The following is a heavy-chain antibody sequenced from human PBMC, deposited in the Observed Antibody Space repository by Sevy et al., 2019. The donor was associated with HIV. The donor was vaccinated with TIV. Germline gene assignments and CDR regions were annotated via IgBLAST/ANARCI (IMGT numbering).Heavy chain of an antibody. CDR3: AKNYCIGNDCFLGWFDP. CDR2: IGHDGNKY. D-gene: IGHD2-15*01. CDR1: GFTLSSVG. J-gene: IGHJ5*02. V-gene: IGHV3-30*02. Sequence: GGSLRLSCAASGFTLSSVGIHGFRLTPGTGLEWLAFIGHDGNKYFYGASVKGRITTSRDNSKNTVSLQMNSLRVEDTAIYYCAKNYCIGNDCFLGWFDPRGQGTVVTVSS.